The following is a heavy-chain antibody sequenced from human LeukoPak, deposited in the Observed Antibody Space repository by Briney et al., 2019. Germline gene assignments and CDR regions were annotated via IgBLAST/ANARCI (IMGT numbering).Heavy chain of an antibody. CDR3: ARALYCSSTSCYASYYYYYGMDV. Sequence: GGSLRLSCAASGFTFSSYGMHWVRQAPGKGLEWVAVIWYDGSNKYYADSVKGRFTISRDNSKNTLYLQMNSLRAEDTAVYYCARALYCSSTSCYASYYYYYGMDVWGQGTTVTVSS. J-gene: IGHJ6*02. D-gene: IGHD2-2*01. CDR1: GFTFSSYG. CDR2: IWYDGSNK. V-gene: IGHV3-33*01.